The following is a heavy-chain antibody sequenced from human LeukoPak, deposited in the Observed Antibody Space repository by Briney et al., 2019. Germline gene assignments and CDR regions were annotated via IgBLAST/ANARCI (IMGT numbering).Heavy chain of an antibody. V-gene: IGHV3-23*01. CDR2: ISGSGGST. CDR1: GFTLSSYA. D-gene: IGHD2-2*01. Sequence: GGSLRLSCAASGFTLSSYAMSWVRQAPGKGLEGVSAISGSGGSTYYADSVKGRFTISRDNSKNTLYLQMNSLRAEDTAVYYCAKHFIVVVPAASFDYWGQGTLVTVSS. J-gene: IGHJ4*02. CDR3: AKHFIVVVPAASFDY.